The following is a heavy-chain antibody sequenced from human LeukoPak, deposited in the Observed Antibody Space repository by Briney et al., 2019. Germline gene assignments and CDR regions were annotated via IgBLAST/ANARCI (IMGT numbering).Heavy chain of an antibody. V-gene: IGHV4-34*01. D-gene: IGHD3-3*01. J-gene: IGHJ5*02. Sequence: SETLSLTCAVYGGSFSGYYWSWIRQPPGKGLEWIGEINHSGSTNYNPSLKSRVTISVDTSKNQFSLKLSSVTAADTAVYYCARSHPLYDFWSGYYRAGNWFDPWGQGTLVTVSS. CDR3: ARSHPLYDFWSGYYRAGNWFDP. CDR2: INHSGST. CDR1: GGSFSGYY.